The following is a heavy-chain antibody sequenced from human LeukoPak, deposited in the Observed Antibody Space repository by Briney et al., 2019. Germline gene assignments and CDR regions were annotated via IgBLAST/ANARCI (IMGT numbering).Heavy chain of an antibody. CDR1: GFTFSSYS. CDR2: ISSSSSTI. V-gene: IGHV3-48*01. D-gene: IGHD1-26*01. J-gene: IGHJ4*02. Sequence: GGSLRLSCAASGFTFSSYSMNWVRQAPGKGLEWVSYISSSSSTIYYADSVKGRFTISRDNAKNSLYLQMNSPRAEDTAVYYCARGSGSYSDWGQGTLVTVSS. CDR3: ARGSGSYSD.